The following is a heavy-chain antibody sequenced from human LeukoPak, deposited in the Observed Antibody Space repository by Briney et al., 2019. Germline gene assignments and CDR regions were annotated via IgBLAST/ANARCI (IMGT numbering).Heavy chain of an antibody. J-gene: IGHJ5*02. CDR1: GGSISSYY. V-gene: IGHV4-4*07. Sequence: SETLSLTCTVSGGSISSYYWSWIRQPAGKGREWSGRIYTSGSTNYNPSLKSRVTMSVDTSKNQFSLKLSSVTAADTAVYYCARDRPYIYCSSTSCYWWFDPWGQGTLVTVSS. CDR3: ARDRPYIYCSSTSCYWWFDP. CDR2: IYTSGST. D-gene: IGHD2-2*01.